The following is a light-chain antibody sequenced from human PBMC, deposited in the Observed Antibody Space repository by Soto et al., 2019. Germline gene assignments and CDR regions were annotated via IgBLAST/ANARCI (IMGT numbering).Light chain of an antibody. CDR3: CSYTSSSTLV. CDR1: SSDVGGYNY. CDR2: EVS. J-gene: IGLJ1*01. V-gene: IGLV2-14*01. Sequence: QSALTQPASVSGSPGQSITISCTGTSSDVGGYNYVSWYQQHPGKAPKLMIYEVSNRPSGVSNRFSGSKSGNTASLTISGLQAEDEADYYCCSYTSSSTLVFGTGTKQTVL.